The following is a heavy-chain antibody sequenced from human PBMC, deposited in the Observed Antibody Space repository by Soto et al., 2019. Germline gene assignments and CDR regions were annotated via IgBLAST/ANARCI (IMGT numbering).Heavy chain of an antibody. CDR2: IYYSGST. V-gene: IGHV4-59*01. Sequence: QVQLQESGPGLVKPSETLSLTCTVSGGSISSYYWSWIRQPPGKGLEWIGYIYYSGSTNYNPSLNTRLTISVDTSNTQLSLKLGAVTAADTAVYYCARQEHTSGYFSPFGYWGQGALVTVSS. J-gene: IGHJ4*02. D-gene: IGHD3-22*01. CDR3: ARQEHTSGYFSPFGY. CDR1: GGSISSYY.